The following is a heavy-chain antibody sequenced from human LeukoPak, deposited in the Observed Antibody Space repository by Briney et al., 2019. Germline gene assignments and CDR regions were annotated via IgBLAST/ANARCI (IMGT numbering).Heavy chain of an antibody. CDR1: GDSVSSSSAA. CDR3: ARGNNGYIDY. V-gene: IGHV6-1*01. CDR2: TYHRSKWYN. D-gene: IGHD2-8*01. J-gene: IGHJ4*01. Sequence: SQTLSLTCAISGDSVSSSSAAWNWIRQSPSGGLEWLGRTYHRSKWYNGYAVSVKSRITINPDTSKNQFSLQLSSVTPEDTAVYYCARGNNGYIDYWGHGTLVTVS.